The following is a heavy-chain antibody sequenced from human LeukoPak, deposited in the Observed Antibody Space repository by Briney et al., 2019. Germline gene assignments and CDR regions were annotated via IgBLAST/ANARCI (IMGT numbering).Heavy chain of an antibody. CDR3: AREWFYFDY. Sequence: QPGGSLRLSCAASGFTFSSYSMNWVRQAPGKGLEWVSYIRGSSSTIYYADSVKGRFTVSRDNAKNSLYLQMNSLRAEDTAVYYCAREWFYFDYWGQGSLVTVSS. CDR1: GFTFSSYS. D-gene: IGHD3-22*01. J-gene: IGHJ4*02. CDR2: IRGSSSTI. V-gene: IGHV3-48*01.